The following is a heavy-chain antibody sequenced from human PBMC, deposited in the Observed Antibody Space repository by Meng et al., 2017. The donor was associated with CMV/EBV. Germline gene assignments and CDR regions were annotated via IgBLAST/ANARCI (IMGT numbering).Heavy chain of an antibody. CDR2: IYYSGST. CDR3: ARDRKVVPAGGWFDP. J-gene: IGHJ5*02. Sequence: SETLSLTCTVSGGSISSSSYYWGWIRQPPGKGLEWIGSIYYSGSTYYNPSLKSRVTISVDTSKNQFSLKLSSVTAADTAVYYCARDRKVVPAGGWFDPWGQGTLVTVSS. V-gene: IGHV4-39*02. D-gene: IGHD2-2*01. CDR1: GGSISSSSYY.